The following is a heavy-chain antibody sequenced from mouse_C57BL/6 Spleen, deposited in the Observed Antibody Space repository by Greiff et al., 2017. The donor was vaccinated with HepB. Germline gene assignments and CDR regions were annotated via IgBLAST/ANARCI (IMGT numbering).Heavy chain of an antibody. J-gene: IGHJ1*03. CDR2: INPSNGGT. CDR3: ARGGSSYNWYFDV. Sequence: VQLQQPGTELVKPGASVKLSCKASGYTFTSYWMPWVKQRPGQGLEWIGNINPSNGGTNYNEKFKSKATLTVDKSSSTAYMQLSSLTSEDSAVYYCARGGSSYNWYFDVWGTGTTVTVSS. CDR1: GYTFTSYW. D-gene: IGHD1-1*01. V-gene: IGHV1-53*01.